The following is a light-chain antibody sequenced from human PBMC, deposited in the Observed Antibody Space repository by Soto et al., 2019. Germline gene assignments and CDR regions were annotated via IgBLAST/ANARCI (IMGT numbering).Light chain of an antibody. J-gene: IGKJ4*01. Sequence: DIQMTQSPSTLSASMGDRVTITCRASQSIDNWLAWYQQKPGKAPKLLIYKASSLQAGVPSRFRGSGSGTDFTLTISSLQPEDFATYFCQQSNSSPPTFGGGTKVDI. CDR3: QQSNSSPPT. CDR2: KAS. V-gene: IGKV1-5*03. CDR1: QSIDNW.